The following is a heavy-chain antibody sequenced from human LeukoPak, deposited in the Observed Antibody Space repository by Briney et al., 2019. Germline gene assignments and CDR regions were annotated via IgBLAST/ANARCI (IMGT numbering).Heavy chain of an antibody. D-gene: IGHD2-2*01. CDR2: IGGSGGTT. V-gene: IGHV3-23*01. J-gene: IGHJ6*03. CDR1: GFTISSNY. CDR3: AKDGRDPTNYYYYMDV. Sequence: GGSLRLSCAASGFTISSNYMTWVRQAPGKGLEWVSAIGGSGGTTYYADSVRGRFTISRDNSKNTLYLQMNSLRAEDTAVYYCAKDGRDPTNYYYYMDVWGKGTTVTASS.